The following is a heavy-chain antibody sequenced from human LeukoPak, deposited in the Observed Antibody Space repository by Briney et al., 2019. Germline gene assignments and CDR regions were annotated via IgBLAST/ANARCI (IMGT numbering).Heavy chain of an antibody. CDR1: GFTVSSNY. J-gene: IGHJ3*02. D-gene: IGHD6-19*01. CDR3: AESGWYSEGAFDI. CDR2: IYSGGST. V-gene: IGHV3-53*01. Sequence: GGSLRLSCAASGFTVSSNYMSWVRQAPGKGLEWVSVIYSGGSTYYADSVKGRFTISRDNSKNTLYLQMNSLRAEDTAVYYCAESGWYSEGAFDIWGQGTMVTVS.